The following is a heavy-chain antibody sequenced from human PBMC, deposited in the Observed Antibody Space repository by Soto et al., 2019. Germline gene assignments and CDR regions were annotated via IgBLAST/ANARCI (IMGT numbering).Heavy chain of an antibody. CDR1: GGTFSSYA. D-gene: IGHD3-16*01. Sequence: QVQLVQSGAEVKKPGSSVKVSCKASGGTFSSYAINWVRQAPGQGLEWMGGIIPIFGTVKYTQKFQGRVTITADDSTSTAYMELTSMRSEDTAVYYCARGGGLRQFEALFDYWGQGTLVTVSS. CDR2: IIPIFGTV. J-gene: IGHJ4*02. V-gene: IGHV1-69*12. CDR3: ARGGGLRQFEALFDY.